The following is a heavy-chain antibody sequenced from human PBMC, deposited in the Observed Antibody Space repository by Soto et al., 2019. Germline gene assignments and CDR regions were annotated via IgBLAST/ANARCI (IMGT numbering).Heavy chain of an antibody. CDR1: GFTFSSYA. CDR2: ISYDGSNK. CDR3: AKDRLAGGFDY. V-gene: IGHV3-30-3*01. J-gene: IGHJ4*02. Sequence: PGGSLRLSCAASGFTFSSYAMHWVRQAPGKGLEWVAVISYDGSNKYYADSVKGRFTISRDNSRNTVYLQMNSLRADDTAVYYCAKDRLAGGFDYWGQGTLVTVSS. D-gene: IGHD3-16*01.